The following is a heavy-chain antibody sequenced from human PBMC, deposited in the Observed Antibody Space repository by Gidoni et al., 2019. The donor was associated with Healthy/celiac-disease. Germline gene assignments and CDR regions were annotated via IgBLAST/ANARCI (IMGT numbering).Heavy chain of an antibody. CDR2: ISSSSSYI. CDR3: ARGYSYGQTNYYYYGMDV. V-gene: IGHV3-21*01. CDR1: GFPFSSYS. J-gene: IGHJ6*02. Sequence: EVHLVESGGGLVKPGGSLSLSCAASGFPFSSYSMNWVRQAPGKGLECVSSISSSSSYIYYADSVKGRFTISRDNAKNSLYLQMNSLRAEDTAVYYCARGYSYGQTNYYYYGMDVWGQGTTVTVSS. D-gene: IGHD5-18*01.